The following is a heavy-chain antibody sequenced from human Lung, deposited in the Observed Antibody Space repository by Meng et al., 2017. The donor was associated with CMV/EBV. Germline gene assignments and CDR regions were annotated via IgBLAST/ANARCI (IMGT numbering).Heavy chain of an antibody. D-gene: IGHD3-10*01. CDR1: GYSFNSYI. J-gene: IGHJ5*02. CDR3: ARISMLRGIIITGWFDP. Sequence: ASXXVSXKAYGYSFNSYIISWVRQAPGQGLEWMGWVNRYTGDTDYEQQFQERITMTTHTSTTTVYMELGRLNNYDTAAYSWARISMLRGIIITGWFDPWGQGTXVPVSS. CDR2: VNRYTGDT. V-gene: IGHV1-18*04.